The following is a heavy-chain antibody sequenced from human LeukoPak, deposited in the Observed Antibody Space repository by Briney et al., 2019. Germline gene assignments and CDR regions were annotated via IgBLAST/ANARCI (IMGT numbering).Heavy chain of an antibody. V-gene: IGHV1-18*01. J-gene: IGHJ3*02. CDR2: ISAYNGNT. CDR1: GYTFTSYG. D-gene: IGHD6-13*01. Sequence: ASVKVSCKASGYTFTSYGISWVRQAPGQGLEWMGWISAYNGNTNYAQKLQGRVTMTTDTSTSTAYMELRSLRSGDAAVYYCARGSGLAATDAFDIWAKGQWSPSLQ. CDR3: ARGSGLAATDAFDI.